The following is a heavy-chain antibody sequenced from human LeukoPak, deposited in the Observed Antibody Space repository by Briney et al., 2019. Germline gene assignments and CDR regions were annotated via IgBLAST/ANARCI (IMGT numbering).Heavy chain of an antibody. CDR3: ARGPGRASFDY. J-gene: IGHJ4*02. Sequence: PGGSLRLSCAASGFIVSTNYMSWARQAPGKGLEWVSVIFSGGSTYYADSVKGRFTISRDKSNNTLYLQMNSLRAEDTAVYYCARGPGRASFDYWGQGTLVTVSS. CDR2: IFSGGST. V-gene: IGHV3-53*01. CDR1: GFIVSTNY. D-gene: IGHD3-10*01.